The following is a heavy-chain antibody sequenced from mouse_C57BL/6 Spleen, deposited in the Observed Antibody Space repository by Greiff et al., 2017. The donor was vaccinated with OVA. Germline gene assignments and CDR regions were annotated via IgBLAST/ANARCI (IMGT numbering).Heavy chain of an antibody. CDR3: ARGPFYYGSPYWYFDV. CDR1: GFTFSDYY. CDR2: INYDGSST. J-gene: IGHJ1*03. D-gene: IGHD1-1*01. Sequence: EVQVVESEGGLVQPGSSMKLSCTASGFTFSDYYMAWVRQVPEKGLEWVANINYDGSSTYYLDSLKSRFIISRDNAKNILYLQMSSLKSEDTATYYCARGPFYYGSPYWYFDVWGTGTTVTVSS. V-gene: IGHV5-16*01.